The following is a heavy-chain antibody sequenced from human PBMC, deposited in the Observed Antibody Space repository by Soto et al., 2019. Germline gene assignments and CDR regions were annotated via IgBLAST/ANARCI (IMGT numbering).Heavy chain of an antibody. V-gene: IGHV4-61*01. Sequence: PSETLSLTCTVSGGSVSSGSYYWSWIRQPPGKGLEWIGYIYYTGSTNYNPSLKSPVTISVDTSKSQFSLKLSSVTAADTAVYYCAREVAPVAFFDYWGQGTLVTVSS. CDR1: GGSVSSGSYY. J-gene: IGHJ4*02. CDR3: AREVAPVAFFDY. D-gene: IGHD5-12*01. CDR2: IYYTGST.